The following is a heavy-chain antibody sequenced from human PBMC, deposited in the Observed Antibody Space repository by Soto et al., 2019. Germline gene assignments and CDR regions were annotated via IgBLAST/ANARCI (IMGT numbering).Heavy chain of an antibody. CDR2: IFWNDDK. CDR1: GFSFLPSGGG. V-gene: IGHV2-5*01. D-gene: IGHD3-3*01. CDR3: VRRLSDFTTAEVFAI. Sequence: SRPTLVNPTQTLTLTCTFSGFSFLPSGGGVGWIRQPPGKAPEWLAIIFWNDDKRYSPSLNSRLTITKDTSKNQVVLTMTNLDPVDTATYFCVRRLSDFTTAEVFAIWVLG. J-gene: IGHJ3*02.